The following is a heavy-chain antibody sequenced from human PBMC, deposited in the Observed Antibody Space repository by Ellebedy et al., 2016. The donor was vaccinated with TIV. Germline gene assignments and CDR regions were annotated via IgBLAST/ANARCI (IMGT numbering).Heavy chain of an antibody. V-gene: IGHV3-30*18. Sequence: GGSLRLSCAASGFTLSNYGMHWVRQAPGKGLEWVAVISYDGSNKYYADSVKGRFTISRDNSRNTLYLQMNSLRAEDTALYYCAKDLIAERGFYYGMDVWGQGTTVTVSS. J-gene: IGHJ6*02. D-gene: IGHD6-13*01. CDR2: ISYDGSNK. CDR3: AKDLIAERGFYYGMDV. CDR1: GFTLSNYG.